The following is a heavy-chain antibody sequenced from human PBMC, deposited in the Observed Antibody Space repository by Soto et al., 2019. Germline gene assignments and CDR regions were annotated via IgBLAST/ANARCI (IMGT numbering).Heavy chain of an antibody. Sequence: AAVNVSCQASGYTFTGHYMQWVRQAPGKGLEWIGGFDPGEGETIYAPKFQGRVSVTEDRSTDTAYMELSSLRSEDTAVYYCATPVYGGNPGRAVFDIWGQGTRVTVS. D-gene: IGHD2-15*01. CDR2: FDPGEGET. J-gene: IGHJ3*02. CDR1: GYTFTGHY. CDR3: ATPVYGGNPGRAVFDI. V-gene: IGHV1-24*01.